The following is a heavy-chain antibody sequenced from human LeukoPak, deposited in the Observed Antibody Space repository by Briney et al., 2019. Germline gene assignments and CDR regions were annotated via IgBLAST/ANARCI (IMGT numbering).Heavy chain of an antibody. CDR1: GFTFSSYW. D-gene: IGHD2-15*01. CDR3: AREFADCSGGSCYDYYYYMDV. J-gene: IGHJ6*03. V-gene: IGHV3-74*01. Sequence: GGSLRLSCAASGFTFSSYWMHWVRQAPGKGLVWVSRINSDGSSTSYADSVKGRFTISRDNAKNSLYLQMNSLRAEDTAVYYCAREFADCSGGSCYDYYYYMDVWGKGTTVTVSS. CDR2: INSDGSST.